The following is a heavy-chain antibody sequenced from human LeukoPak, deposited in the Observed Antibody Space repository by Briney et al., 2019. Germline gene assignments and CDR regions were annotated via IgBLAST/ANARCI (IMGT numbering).Heavy chain of an antibody. CDR2: ISYSGDNK. V-gene: IGHV3-30*04. Sequence: GGSLRLSCAASGFNLTNYAMHWVRQAPGKGLEWVTLISYSGDNKYYADSVNGRFTFSRDKSKNTLYLQMNSLRPEDSAVYYCASDPRDGGQNVWGKGTTVTVSS. D-gene: IGHD5-24*01. CDR1: GFNLTNYA. CDR3: ASDPRDGGQNV. J-gene: IGHJ6*04.